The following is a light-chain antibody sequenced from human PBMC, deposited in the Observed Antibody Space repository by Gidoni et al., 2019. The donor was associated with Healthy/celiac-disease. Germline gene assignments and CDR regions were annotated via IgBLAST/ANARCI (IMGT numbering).Light chain of an antibody. V-gene: IGKV3-20*01. CDR2: GAS. CDR1: QSVSSSE. Sequence: DIVLTQSPGTLSLSPGERATLSCRASQSVSSSELAWYQQKPGQAPRRLIYGASSRATGIPDRFSGSGSGTGFTLTISRLEPEDFAVYYCHQYGISPITFGQGTRLEIK. CDR3: HQYGISPIT. J-gene: IGKJ5*01.